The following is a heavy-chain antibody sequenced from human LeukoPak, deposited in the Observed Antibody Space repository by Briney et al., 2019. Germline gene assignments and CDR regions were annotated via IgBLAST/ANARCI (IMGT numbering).Heavy chain of an antibody. CDR2: INTNTGNP. Sequence: ASVKVSCKASGYTFTSNYIHWVRQAPGQGLEWMGWINTNTGNPTYAQGFTGRFVFSLDTSVSTAYLQISSLKAEDTAVYYCARDMRGYSSWGQGTLVTVSS. CDR3: ARDMRGYSS. J-gene: IGHJ5*02. D-gene: IGHD5-18*01. V-gene: IGHV7-4-1*02. CDR1: GYTFTSNY.